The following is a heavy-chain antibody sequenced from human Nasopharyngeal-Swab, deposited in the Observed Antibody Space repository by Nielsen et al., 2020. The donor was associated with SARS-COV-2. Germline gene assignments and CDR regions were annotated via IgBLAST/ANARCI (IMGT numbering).Heavy chain of an antibody. CDR2: IYYSGST. CDR3: AREGVGRYSGYDPKGANWPDAFDI. D-gene: IGHD5-12*01. Sequence: WIRQPPGKGLGWIGNIYYSGSTYYNPSLKSRVTISVDTSKNQFSLKLSSVTAADTAVYYCAREGVGRYSGYDPKGANWPDAFDIWGQGTMVTVSS. J-gene: IGHJ3*02. V-gene: IGHV4-31*02.